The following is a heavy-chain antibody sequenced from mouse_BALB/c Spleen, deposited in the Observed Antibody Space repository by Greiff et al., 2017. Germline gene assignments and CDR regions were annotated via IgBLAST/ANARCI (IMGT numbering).Heavy chain of an antibody. D-gene: IGHD1-1*01. J-gene: IGHJ2*01. CDR2: ISYSGST. Sequence: EVQLQESGPSLVKPSQTLSLTCSVTGDSITSGYWNWTRKFPGNKLEYMGYISYSGSTYYNPSLKSRISITRDTSKNQYYLQLNSVTTEDTATYYCARWPSVTTVVATRYYFDYWGQGTTLTVTS. CDR3: ARWPSVTTVVATRYYFDY. CDR1: GDSITSGY. V-gene: IGHV3-8*02.